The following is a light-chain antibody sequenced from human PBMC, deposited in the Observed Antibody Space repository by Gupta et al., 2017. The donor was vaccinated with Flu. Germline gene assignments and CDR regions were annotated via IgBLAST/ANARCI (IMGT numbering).Light chain of an antibody. Sequence: DIVMTQTPLSLSVTPGQPASISCRSSQSLLHSSGTTYLFWYLQKPAQPPQLLIYEVSKRFSGVPDRFSDRGSWXDFTLKXSRGEDEDVGVYYCLQSKHLWTFGXGTRVDIK. CDR3: LQSKHLWT. CDR1: QSLLHSSGTTY. V-gene: IGKV2D-29*01. J-gene: IGKJ1*01. CDR2: EVS.